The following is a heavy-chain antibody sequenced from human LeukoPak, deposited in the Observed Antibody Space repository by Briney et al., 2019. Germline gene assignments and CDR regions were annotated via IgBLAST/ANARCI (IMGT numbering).Heavy chain of an antibody. CDR1: GFTFSSYS. Sequence: GGSLRLSCAASGFTFSSYSMNWVRQAPGKGLGWVSYISSSSSTIYYADSVKGRFTISRDNAKNSLYLQMNSLRAEDTAVYYCAGITIFGVIDYWGQGTLVTVSS. V-gene: IGHV3-48*01. CDR2: ISSSSSTI. J-gene: IGHJ4*02. CDR3: AGITIFGVIDY. D-gene: IGHD3-3*01.